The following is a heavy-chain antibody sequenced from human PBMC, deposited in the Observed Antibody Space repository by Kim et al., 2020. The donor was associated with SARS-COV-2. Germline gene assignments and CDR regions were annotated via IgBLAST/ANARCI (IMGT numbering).Heavy chain of an antibody. J-gene: IGHJ5*02. Sequence: GGSLRLSCAASGFTFSSYWMSWVRQAPGKGLEWVANIKQDGSEKYYVDSVKGRFTISRDNAKNSLYLQMNSLRAEDTAVYYCARDPYSSSWYADNWFDPWGQGTLVTVSS. CDR3: ARDPYSSSWYADNWFDP. CDR2: IKQDGSEK. D-gene: IGHD6-13*01. V-gene: IGHV3-7*03. CDR1: GFTFSSYW.